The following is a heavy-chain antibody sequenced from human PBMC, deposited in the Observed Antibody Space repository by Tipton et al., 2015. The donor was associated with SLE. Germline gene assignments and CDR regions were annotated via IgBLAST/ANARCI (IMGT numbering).Heavy chain of an antibody. CDR2: ISSSSSYI. J-gene: IGHJ4*02. V-gene: IGHV3-21*01. CDR1: GFTFSSYS. D-gene: IGHD4-11*01. Sequence: SLRLSCAASGFTFSSYSMNWVRQAPGKGLEWVSSISSSSSYIYYADSVKGRFTISRDNAKNSLYLQMNSLRAEDTAVYYCARDWDSNGYYFDYWGQGTLVTVSP. CDR3: ARDWDSNGYYFDY.